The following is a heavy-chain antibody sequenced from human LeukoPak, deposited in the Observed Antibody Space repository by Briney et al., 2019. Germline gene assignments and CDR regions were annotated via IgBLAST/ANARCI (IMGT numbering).Heavy chain of an antibody. Sequence: GGSLRLSCAASGFTFDDYAMHWVRQAPGKGLEWASGISWNSGSIGYADSVKGRFTISRDNAKNSLYLQMNSLRAEDTALYYCAKGPLRGVIMGGPDYWGQGTLVTVSS. CDR1: GFTFDDYA. V-gene: IGHV3-9*01. D-gene: IGHD3-10*01. CDR2: ISWNSGSI. J-gene: IGHJ4*02. CDR3: AKGPLRGVIMGGPDY.